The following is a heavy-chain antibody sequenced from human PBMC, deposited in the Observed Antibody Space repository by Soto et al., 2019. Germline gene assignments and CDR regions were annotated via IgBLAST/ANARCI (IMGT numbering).Heavy chain of an antibody. V-gene: IGHV3-64*01. J-gene: IGHJ4*02. CDR1: GFTFSSYA. CDR3: AREGYCSSTSCYSFDY. D-gene: IGHD2-2*01. Sequence: EVQLVESGGGLVQPGGSLRLSCAASGFTFSSYAMHWVRQAPGKGLEYVSAISSNGGITYYANSVKGRLTISRDKYKNTLYLQMGSLRAEDMAVYYCAREGYCSSTSCYSFDYWGQGTLVTVSS. CDR2: ISSNGGIT.